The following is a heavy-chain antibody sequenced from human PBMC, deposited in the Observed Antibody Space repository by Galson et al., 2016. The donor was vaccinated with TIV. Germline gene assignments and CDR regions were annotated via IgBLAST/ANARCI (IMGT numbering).Heavy chain of an antibody. D-gene: IGHD2-8*01. Sequence: VKVSCKVSGHNFTDYYMHWMQQAPGKGFEWIGHVDPEDGKTKYAAKFQGRVTMTADTSTDTAYMELSYLRSEDTAIYYCTTVRLRGSGGMDVWGQGTTVIVSS. J-gene: IGHJ6*02. V-gene: IGHV1-69-2*01. CDR1: GHNFTDYY. CDR3: TTVRLRGSGGMDV. CDR2: VDPEDGKT.